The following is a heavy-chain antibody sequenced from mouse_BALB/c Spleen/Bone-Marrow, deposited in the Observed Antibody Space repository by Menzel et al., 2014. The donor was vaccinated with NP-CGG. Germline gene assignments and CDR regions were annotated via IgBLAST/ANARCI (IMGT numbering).Heavy chain of an antibody. V-gene: IGHV14-3*02. CDR1: GFNIKDTY. Sequence: VQLQQSGAELVKPGASVKLSCTASGFNIKDTYIHWVKQRPEQGLEWIGRIDPANGNTKYDPKFQGKATITADTSSNTGFLQLSSLTSEDTAVYYCARYPYGNFDYWGQGTTLTVSS. J-gene: IGHJ2*01. D-gene: IGHD2-1*01. CDR2: IDPANGNT. CDR3: ARYPYGNFDY.